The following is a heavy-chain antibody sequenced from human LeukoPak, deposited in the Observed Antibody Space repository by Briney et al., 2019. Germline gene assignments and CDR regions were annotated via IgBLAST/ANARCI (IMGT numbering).Heavy chain of an antibody. D-gene: IGHD2-15*01. CDR1: GGSISSGDYY. CDR3: ARDLGGGSFDF. V-gene: IGHV4-30-4*01. Sequence: SETLSLTCTVSGGSISSGDYYWSWIRQPPGKGLEWIGYIYYSGSTYYSPSLKSRLTMSVDTSKNQFSLKLSSVTAADTAVYYCARDLGGGSFDFWGQGTLVTVSS. CDR2: IYYSGST. J-gene: IGHJ4*02.